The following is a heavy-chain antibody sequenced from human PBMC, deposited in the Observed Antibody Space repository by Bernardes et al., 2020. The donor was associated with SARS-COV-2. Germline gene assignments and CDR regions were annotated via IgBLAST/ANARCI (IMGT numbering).Heavy chain of an antibody. J-gene: IGHJ5*02. CDR1: GGSVSSDSFH. Sequence: SETLSLTCTVSGGSVSSDSFHWAWIRQTPGTGLEWLASIHYSGRAYYNPSLKSRLTISIDTSSNHFSLKLTSLGAADTGVYFCARQRARISAAILGSWFDPWGQGTQVTVSS. CDR3: ARQRARISAAILGSWFDP. V-gene: IGHV4-39*02. D-gene: IGHD2-2*02. CDR2: IHYSGRA.